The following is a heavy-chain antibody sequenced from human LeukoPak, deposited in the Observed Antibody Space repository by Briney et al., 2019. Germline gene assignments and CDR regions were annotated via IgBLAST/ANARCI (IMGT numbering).Heavy chain of an antibody. CDR2: VDHTGST. J-gene: IGHJ6*03. CDR3: ARGRVSSSTWYSTYYYFFYMDF. D-gene: IGHD4-11*01. Sequence: SETLSLTCTVSDDSITMYYWTWIRQPPGKGLEWIGYVDHTGSTKFNPSLNGRVSISRDTSNNFFSLRLRSVTAADTAVYFCARGRVSSSTWYSTYYYFFYMDFWGKGTTVTVSS. V-gene: IGHV4-59*01. CDR1: DDSITMYY.